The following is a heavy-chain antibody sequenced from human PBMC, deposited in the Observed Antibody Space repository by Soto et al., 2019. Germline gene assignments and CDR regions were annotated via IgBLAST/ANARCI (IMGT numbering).Heavy chain of an antibody. CDR2: IWYDGSNK. J-gene: IGHJ4*02. Sequence: GGSLRLSCAASGLTFSNYGFHWVRQAPGKGLEWVAVIWYDGSNKYYADSVKGRFTISRDNSKNTLYLQMNSLRAEDTAVYYCARDELLTGRFDYWGQGTLVTVSS. V-gene: IGHV3-33*08. D-gene: IGHD1-26*01. CDR1: GLTFSNYG. CDR3: ARDELLTGRFDY.